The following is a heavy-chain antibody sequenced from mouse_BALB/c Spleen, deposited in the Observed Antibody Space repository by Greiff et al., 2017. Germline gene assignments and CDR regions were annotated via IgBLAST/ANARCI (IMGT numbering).Heavy chain of an antibody. CDR2: IWGDGST. V-gene: IGHV2-6-7*01. CDR3: ARGEETTMTMDY. CDR1: GFSLAGYG. D-gene: IGHD2-4*01. J-gene: IGHJ4*01. Sequence: QVQLQQSGPGLVAPSQSLSITCTVSGFSLAGYGVNWVRQPPGKGLEWLGMIWGDGSTDYNSALKSRLSISKDNSKSQVFLKMNSLQTDDTARYYCARGEETTMTMDYWGQGTSVTVSS.